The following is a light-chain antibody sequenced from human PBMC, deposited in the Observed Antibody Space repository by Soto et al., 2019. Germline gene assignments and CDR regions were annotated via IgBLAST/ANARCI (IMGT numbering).Light chain of an antibody. Sequence: DIQMTQSPSSLSASVGDRVTITCRASQNIYNNLSWYQQKPGKAPKLLIYDASSLQSGVPPRFSGSGSGTDFTLSINSLQPEDFATYDCQQTYSTPLTLGGGTKVEIK. CDR1: QNIYNN. CDR3: QQTYSTPLT. V-gene: IGKV1-39*01. CDR2: DAS. J-gene: IGKJ4*01.